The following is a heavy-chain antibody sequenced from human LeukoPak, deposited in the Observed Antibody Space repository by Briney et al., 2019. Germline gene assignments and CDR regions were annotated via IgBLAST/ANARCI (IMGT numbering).Heavy chain of an antibody. Sequence: SVKVSCKASGGSFTFTSHAISWVRQAPGQGLKWVGGLIPIYGSANYAQKFQGRVTITSDESTRTVYMELSSLRPEDSAVYYCAGFFYDNSGDAFDIWGQGTMVTVSS. D-gene: IGHD3-22*01. J-gene: IGHJ3*02. CDR1: GGSFTFTSHA. V-gene: IGHV1-69*01. CDR3: AGFFYDNSGDAFDI. CDR2: LIPIYGSA.